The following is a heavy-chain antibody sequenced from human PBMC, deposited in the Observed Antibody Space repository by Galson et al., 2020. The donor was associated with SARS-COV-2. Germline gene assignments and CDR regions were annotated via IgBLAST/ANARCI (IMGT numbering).Heavy chain of an antibody. D-gene: IGHD1-26*01. J-gene: IGHJ3*02. V-gene: IGHV4-34*01. Sequence: ETSETMSLTCAVFGGSFGSYYWKWIRQPPGKGLEWIGEINHRGGTNYDPSLKSRVTISVDTSKNQFSLKLSSVTAADTAVYYCARHQSVGATFAFDIWGQGTMVTVSS. CDR3: ARHQSVGATFAFDI. CDR2: INHRGGT. CDR1: GGSFGSYY.